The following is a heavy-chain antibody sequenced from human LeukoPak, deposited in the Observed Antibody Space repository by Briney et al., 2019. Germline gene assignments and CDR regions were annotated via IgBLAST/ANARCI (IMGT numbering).Heavy chain of an antibody. V-gene: IGHV3-53*01. J-gene: IGHJ4*02. CDR3: ARDRITMIFELPFDY. Sequence: PGGSLRLSCAASGFTVSSNYMSWVRQAPGKGLEWVSVIYSGGNTYYADSVKGRFTISRDNSKNTLYLQMNSLRAEDTAVYYCARDRITMIFELPFDYWGQGTLVTVSS. CDR2: IYSGGNT. CDR1: GFTVSSNY. D-gene: IGHD3-22*01.